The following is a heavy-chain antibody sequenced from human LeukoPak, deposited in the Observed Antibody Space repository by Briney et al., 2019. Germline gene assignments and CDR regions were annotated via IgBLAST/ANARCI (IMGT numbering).Heavy chain of an antibody. J-gene: IGHJ6*03. Sequence: GESLKISCKGSGYSFTSYWIGWVRQMPGKGLEWMVIIYPGDSDTRYSPSFQGQVTISADKSISTAYLQWSSLKASDTAMYYCARTVTSRRGYYYYMDVXGXGTTVTVSS. CDR3: ARTVTSRRGYYYYMDV. D-gene: IGHD4-11*01. V-gene: IGHV5-51*01. CDR1: GYSFTSYW. CDR2: IYPGDSDT.